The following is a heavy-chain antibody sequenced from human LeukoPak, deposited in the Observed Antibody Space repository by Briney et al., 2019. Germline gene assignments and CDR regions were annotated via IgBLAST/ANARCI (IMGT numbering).Heavy chain of an antibody. V-gene: IGHV4-34*01. CDR2: INHSGST. J-gene: IGHJ4*02. D-gene: IGHD3-9*01. CDR3: ARHSAYYDILTGYYDRYSDY. Sequence: PSETLSLTCAVYGGSFSGYYWSWIRQPPGKGLEWIGEINHSGSTNYNPSLKSRVTISVDTSKNQFSLKLSSVTAADTAVYYCARHSAYYDILTGYYDRYSDYWGQGTLVTVSS. CDR1: GGSFSGYY.